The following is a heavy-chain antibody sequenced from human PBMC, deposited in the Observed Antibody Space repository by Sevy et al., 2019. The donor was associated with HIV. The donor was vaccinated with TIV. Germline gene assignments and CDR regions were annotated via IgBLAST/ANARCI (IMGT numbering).Heavy chain of an antibody. V-gene: IGHV1-2*02. J-gene: IGHJ3*02. CDR2: INPNSSDT. Sequence: ASVTVSCKASGYTFTGYYMNWVRQAPGQGLEWMGWINPNSSDTQYSEKFQGRVTMTRDTSISTAYMQLSSLRSDDTAVYYCARDFLAVTSIPSDAFDIWGQGTMVTVSS. CDR3: ARDFLAVTSIPSDAFDI. D-gene: IGHD2-21*02. CDR1: GYTFTGYY.